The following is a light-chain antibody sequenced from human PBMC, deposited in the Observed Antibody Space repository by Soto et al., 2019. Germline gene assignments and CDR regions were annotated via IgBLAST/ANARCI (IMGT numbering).Light chain of an antibody. CDR2: GAS. Sequence: EIVMTQSPATLSMSPGERVTLSCRASQSVGTTLAWYQQKPGQPPRLLIRGASTRATGIPDRFGGSGSGTEFTLTISSLQSEDFAVYYCQQYSTWLSFGGGTKVDIK. CDR3: QQYSTWLS. J-gene: IGKJ4*01. CDR1: QSVGTT. V-gene: IGKV3-15*01.